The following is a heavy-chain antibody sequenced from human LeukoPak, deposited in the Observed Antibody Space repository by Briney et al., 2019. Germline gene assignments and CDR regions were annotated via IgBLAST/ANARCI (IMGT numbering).Heavy chain of an antibody. CDR1: GGTVSSYA. CDR3: ARDLVGDSPDYYYGMDV. D-gene: IGHD4-17*01. J-gene: IGHJ6*02. Sequence: SVKLSCSASGGTVSSYAISWGRQAPGHGRGWRGRIIPIFGIATYAQKSQGRVTITADKSTSTAYMELSSLRSEDTAVYYCARDLVGDSPDYYYGMDVWGQGTTVTVSS. CDR2: IIPIFGIA. V-gene: IGHV1-69*04.